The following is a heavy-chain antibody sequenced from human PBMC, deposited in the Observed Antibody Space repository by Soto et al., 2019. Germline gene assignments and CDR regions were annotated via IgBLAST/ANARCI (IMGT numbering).Heavy chain of an antibody. CDR1: GYACTSYG. J-gene: IGHJ4*02. V-gene: IGHV1-18*01. Sequence: QVQLVQSGAEVKKPGASVKVSCKASGYACTSYGISWVRQAHGQGLEWMGWISAYNGNTNYAQKLQGRVTMTTDTSNNTASMEPRSLRSDDTAVYYCATGWFGEFAYYFDYWGQGTLVTVSS. D-gene: IGHD3-10*01. CDR3: ATGWFGEFAYYFDY. CDR2: ISAYNGNT.